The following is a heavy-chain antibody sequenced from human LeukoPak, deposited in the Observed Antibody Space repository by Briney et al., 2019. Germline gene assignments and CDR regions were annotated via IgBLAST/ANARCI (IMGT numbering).Heavy chain of an antibody. V-gene: IGHV3-53*01. Sequence: GGSLRLSCAASGFTVSSNYMSWVRQAPGKGLEWVSVIYSGGSTYYADSVKGRFTISRDNSKNTLYLQMNSLRAEDTAVYYCAKEGNWTYYFDYWGQGTLVTVSS. CDR2: IYSGGST. J-gene: IGHJ4*02. D-gene: IGHD1-1*01. CDR3: AKEGNWTYYFDY. CDR1: GFTVSSNY.